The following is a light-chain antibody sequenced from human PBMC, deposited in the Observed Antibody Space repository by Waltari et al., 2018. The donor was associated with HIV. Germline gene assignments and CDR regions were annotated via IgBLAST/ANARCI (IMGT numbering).Light chain of an antibody. J-gene: IGKJ3*01. Sequence: DIQMTQSPSSLSASVGDRVTITCQASQDISNYLNWYQQKPGKAPKLLIYDASNLETGVPSRFSGSGSGTDFTFTISSLQPEDIATYYCQKYDNPPLFGPGTKVDIK. V-gene: IGKV1-33*01. CDR3: QKYDNPPL. CDR2: DAS. CDR1: QDISNY.